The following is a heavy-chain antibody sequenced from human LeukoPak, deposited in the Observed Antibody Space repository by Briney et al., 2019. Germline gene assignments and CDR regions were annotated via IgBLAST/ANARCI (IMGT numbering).Heavy chain of an antibody. CDR2: IYYSGST. Sequence: PSETLSLTCTVSGGSISSSSYYWGWIRQPPGKGLEWIGSIYYSGSTYYNPSLKSRVTISVDTSKNQFSLKLSSVTAADTAVYYCALSGYSSVWYGIKYNWFDPWGQGTLVTVSS. CDR3: ALSGYSSVWYGIKYNWFDP. D-gene: IGHD6-19*01. CDR1: GGSISSSSYY. V-gene: IGHV4-39*07. J-gene: IGHJ5*02.